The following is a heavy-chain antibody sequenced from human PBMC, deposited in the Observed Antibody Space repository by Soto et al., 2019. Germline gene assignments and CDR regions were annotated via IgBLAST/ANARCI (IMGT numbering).Heavy chain of an antibody. D-gene: IGHD2-21*01. V-gene: IGHV1-69*02. CDR1: GGTFSSYT. Sequence: QVQLVQSGTEVKKPGSSVKVSCKASGGTFSSYTFNWVRQAPGQGLEWMGRIILMLDLTNYAQKFQGRVTISADKSTSTAYMELSSLRSEDTAIYYCARGRVEMAIRPCYYAMDAWGQGTTVTVSS. CDR2: IILMLDLT. CDR3: ARGRVEMAIRPCYYAMDA. J-gene: IGHJ6*02.